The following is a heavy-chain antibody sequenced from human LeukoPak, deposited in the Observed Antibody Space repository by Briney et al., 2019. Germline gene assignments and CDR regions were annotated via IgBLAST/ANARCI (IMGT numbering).Heavy chain of an antibody. Sequence: GESLQISCKGSGYSFTNYSIGWVRQIPGKGLEWMGIIYPGDSNARYSPSFQGQVTISADKSISTAYLQWSSLKASDTAMYYCARHGVTMVRGVPYYHYGMDVWGQGTTVTVSS. CDR3: ARHGVTMVRGVPYYHYGMDV. J-gene: IGHJ6*02. CDR1: GYSFTNYS. D-gene: IGHD3-10*01. CDR2: IYPGDSNA. V-gene: IGHV5-51*01.